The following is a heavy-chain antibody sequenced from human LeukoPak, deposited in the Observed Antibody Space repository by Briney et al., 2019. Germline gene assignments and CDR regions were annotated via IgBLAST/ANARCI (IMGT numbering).Heavy chain of an antibody. D-gene: IGHD1-26*01. J-gene: IGHJ5*02. V-gene: IGHV4-59*08. CDR1: GGSISSYY. Sequence: SETLSLTCTVSGGSISSYYWSWIRQPPGKGLEWIGYIYDPGSTNYNPSLKSRVTISVDTSKNQLSLKLSSVTAADTAVYYCARQRVGALFWFDPWGQGTLVTVSS. CDR2: IYDPGST. CDR3: ARQRVGALFWFDP.